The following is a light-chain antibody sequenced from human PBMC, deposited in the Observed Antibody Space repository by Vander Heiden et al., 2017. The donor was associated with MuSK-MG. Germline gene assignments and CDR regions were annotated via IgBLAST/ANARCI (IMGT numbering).Light chain of an antibody. CDR2: DVS. CDR3: SSYTSSSTLV. V-gene: IGLV2-14*01. CDR1: SSDVGGYNY. J-gene: IGLJ1*01. Sequence: QSALTQPASVSGSPGQSITISCTGTSSDVGGYNYVSWSQQHPGKAPKLMIDDVSNRPSGVSNRFSGSKSGNTASLTISGLQAEDEADYYCSSYTSSSTLVFGTGTKVTVL.